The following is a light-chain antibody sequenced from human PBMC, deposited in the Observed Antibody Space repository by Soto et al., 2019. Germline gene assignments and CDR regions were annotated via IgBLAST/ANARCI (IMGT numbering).Light chain of an antibody. CDR1: QSVSSSY. CDR3: QQYGSSPLT. J-gene: IGKJ4*01. Sequence: ENVLTQSRGTLSINPGERATLSCRASQSVSSSYLAWYQQKPGQAPRLLIYGASSRATGIPDRLSGSGSGTDFTLTISRLEPEDFAVYYCQQYGSSPLTFGGGTKVDIK. CDR2: GAS. V-gene: IGKV3-20*01.